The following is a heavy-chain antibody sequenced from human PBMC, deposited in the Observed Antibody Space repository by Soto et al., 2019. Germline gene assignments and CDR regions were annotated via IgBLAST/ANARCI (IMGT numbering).Heavy chain of an antibody. CDR2: IYYSGST. CDR3: ARSQTTVTSYDY. Sequence: PSETLSLTCTVSGGSISSYYWSWIRQPPGKGLEWIGCIYYSGSTNYNPSLKSRVTISVDRSKNQFSLKLSSVTAADTAVYYCARSQTTVTSYDYWGQGTLVTVSS. D-gene: IGHD4-17*01. CDR1: GGSISSYY. J-gene: IGHJ4*02. V-gene: IGHV4-59*12.